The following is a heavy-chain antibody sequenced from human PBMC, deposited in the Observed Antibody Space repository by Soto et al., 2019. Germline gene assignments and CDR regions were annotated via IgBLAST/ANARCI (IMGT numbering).Heavy chain of an antibody. J-gene: IGHJ4*02. CDR2: IGSTGRDT. V-gene: IGHV3-23*01. CDR3: ARRKRPQSTGEGLAY. CDR1: GFTFSSFA. Sequence: LQSGGGLAQPGGSLRLSCEASGFTFSSFAMMWVRQAPGQGLQWVSGIGSTGRDTYYAPSVRGRFTVSRDNSKNTVYLEMNSLGDDDTATYYCARRKRPQSTGEGLAYWGQGTLVNVSS. D-gene: IGHD1-1*01.